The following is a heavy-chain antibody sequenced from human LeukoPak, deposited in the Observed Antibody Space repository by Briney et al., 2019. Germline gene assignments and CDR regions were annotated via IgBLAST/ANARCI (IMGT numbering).Heavy chain of an antibody. CDR2: ISSSSSYI. V-gene: IGHV3-21*01. CDR3: ARVDDYGGNSKDY. D-gene: IGHD4-23*01. CDR1: GFTFSSYS. J-gene: IGHJ4*02. Sequence: PGGSLRLSCAASGFTFSSYSMNWVRQAPGKGLEWVSSISSSSSYIYYADSVKGRFTISRDNAKNSLYLQMNSLRAEDTAVYYCARVDDYGGNSKDYWGQGTLVTVSS.